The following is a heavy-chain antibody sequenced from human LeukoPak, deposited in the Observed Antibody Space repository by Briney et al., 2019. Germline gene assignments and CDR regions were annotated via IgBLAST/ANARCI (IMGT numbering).Heavy chain of an antibody. V-gene: IGHV3-21*01. D-gene: IGHD2-2*01. J-gene: IGHJ6*02. CDR3: ARDVPPPGLPTGMDV. Sequence: PGGSLRLSCAASGFTFSSYSMNWVRQAPGKGLEWVSSISSSSSCIYYADSVKGRFTISRDNAKNSLHLQMNSLRAEDTAVYYCARDVPPPGLPTGMDVWGQGTTVTVSS. CDR1: GFTFSSYS. CDR2: ISSSSSCI.